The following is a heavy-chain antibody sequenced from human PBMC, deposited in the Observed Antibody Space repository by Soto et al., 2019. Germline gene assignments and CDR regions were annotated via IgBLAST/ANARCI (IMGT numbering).Heavy chain of an antibody. CDR3: ARRINYYDSSGYCGGRFAVFDI. Sequence: TLSLTCAVSGGSISSGGYSWSWIRQPPGKGLEWIGYIYHSGSTYYNPSLKSRVTISVDRSKNQFSLKLSSVTAADTAVYYCARRINYYDSSGYCGGRFAVFDIWGQGTMVTVSS. CDR2: IYHSGST. J-gene: IGHJ3*02. D-gene: IGHD3-22*01. V-gene: IGHV4-30-2*01. CDR1: GGSISSGGYS.